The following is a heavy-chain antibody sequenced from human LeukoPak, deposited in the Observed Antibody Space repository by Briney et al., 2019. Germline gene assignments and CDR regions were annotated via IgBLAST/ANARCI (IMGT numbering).Heavy chain of an antibody. CDR3: AKAKENYYDSSGYYLNWFDP. D-gene: IGHD3-22*01. CDR1: GFTFDDYA. Sequence: GGSLRLSCAASGFTFDDYAMHWVRQAPGKGLEWVSGISWNSGSIGYADSVKGRFTISRDNAKNSLYLQMNSLRAEDTALYYCAKAKENYYDSSGYYLNWFDPWGQGTLVTVS. V-gene: IGHV3-9*01. J-gene: IGHJ5*02. CDR2: ISWNSGSI.